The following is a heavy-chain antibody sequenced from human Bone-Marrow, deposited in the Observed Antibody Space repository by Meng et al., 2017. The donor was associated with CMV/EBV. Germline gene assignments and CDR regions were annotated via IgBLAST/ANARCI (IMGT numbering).Heavy chain of an antibody. V-gene: IGHV1-69*10. Sequence: GGSLRLSCKASGGTFSSYAISWVRQAPGQGLEWMGGIIPILGIANYAQKFQGRVTITADKSTSTAYMELSSLRSEDTAVYYCARGRYCSSTSCYVLDTAMVGMHLNYGMDVWGQGTTVTVSS. CDR3: ARGRYCSSTSCYVLDTAMVGMHLNYGMDV. CDR2: IIPILGIA. J-gene: IGHJ6*02. CDR1: GGTFSSYA. D-gene: IGHD2-2*01.